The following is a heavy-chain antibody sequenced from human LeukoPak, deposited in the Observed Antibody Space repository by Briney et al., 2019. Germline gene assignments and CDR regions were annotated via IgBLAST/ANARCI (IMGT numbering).Heavy chain of an antibody. J-gene: IGHJ4*02. CDR2: ISGSGDNT. V-gene: IGHV3-23*01. D-gene: IGHD6-19*01. CDR3: AKRPPLGSGWPFDY. CDR1: GXTFSTYA. Sequence: GGSLRLSCAASGXTFSTYAVNWIPQAPGKGLEWVSAISGSGDNTYYAESVKGRFTISRDNSKNTLYLQMNSLRAEDTAVYYCAKRPPLGSGWPFDYWGQGTLVTVSS.